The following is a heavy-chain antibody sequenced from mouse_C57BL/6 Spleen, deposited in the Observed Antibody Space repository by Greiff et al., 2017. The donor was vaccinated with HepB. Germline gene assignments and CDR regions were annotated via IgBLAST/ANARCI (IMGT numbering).Heavy chain of an antibody. CDR2: IDPSDSET. V-gene: IGHV1-52*01. D-gene: IGHD2-5*01. J-gene: IGHJ4*01. Sequence: VQLQQSGAELVRPGSSVKLSCKASGYTFNSYWMHWVKQRPIQGLEWIGNIDPSDSETHYNQKFKDKATLTVDKSSSTAYMQLSSLTSEDSAVYYCARTRYSNYGAMDYWGQGTSVTVSS. CDR3: ARTRYSNYGAMDY. CDR1: GYTFNSYW.